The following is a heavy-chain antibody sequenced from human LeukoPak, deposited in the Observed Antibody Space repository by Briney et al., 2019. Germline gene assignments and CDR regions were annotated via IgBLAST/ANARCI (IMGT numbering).Heavy chain of an antibody. CDR3: ARVPHRSWYRRTYYFDY. V-gene: IGHV1-8*01. CDR2: MNPNSGNT. D-gene: IGHD6-13*01. J-gene: IGHJ4*02. CDR1: GYTFTSYD. Sequence: ASVKVSCKASGYTFTSYDINWVRQATGQGLEWMGWMNPNSGNTGYAQKFQGRVTMTRNTSISTAYMELSSLRSEDTAVYYCARVPHRSWYRRTYYFDYWGQGTLVTVSS.